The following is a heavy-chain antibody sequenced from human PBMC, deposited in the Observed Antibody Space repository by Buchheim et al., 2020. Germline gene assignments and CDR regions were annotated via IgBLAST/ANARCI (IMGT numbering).Heavy chain of an antibody. CDR1: GFTVSGSW. Sequence: EVHLVESGGGLVQPGGSLRLSCAASGFTVSGSWMNWVRQAPGKGLEWVANIKQDGSEKYYVDSVKGRFSIFRDNAKNPLYLQMNSLRAEDTAVYYCGNGSNWFDPWGQGTL. CDR2: IKQDGSEK. V-gene: IGHV3-7*01. J-gene: IGHJ5*02. CDR3: GNGSNWFDP.